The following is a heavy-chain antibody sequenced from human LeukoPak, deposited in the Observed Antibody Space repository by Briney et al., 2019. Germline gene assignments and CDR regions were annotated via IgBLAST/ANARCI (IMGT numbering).Heavy chain of an antibody. CDR1: GYSFTSYW. CDR2: IYPGDSDT. V-gene: IGHV5-51*01. J-gene: IGHJ5*02. Sequence: GESLKIACKGSGYSFTSYWIGWVRQMPGKGLEWMGIIYPGDSDTRYSPSFQGQVTISADKSISTAYLQWSSLKASDTAMYYCARGLDCTNGVCYYQPWGQGTQVGVCS. CDR3: ARGLDCTNGVCYYQP. D-gene: IGHD2-8*01.